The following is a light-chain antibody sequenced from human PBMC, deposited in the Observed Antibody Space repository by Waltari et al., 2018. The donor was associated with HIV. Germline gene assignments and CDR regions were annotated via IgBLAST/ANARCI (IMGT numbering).Light chain of an antibody. CDR1: NIGTKS. V-gene: IGLV3-21*03. CDR3: QAWYHSDDPIF. Sequence: SYVLTQPPSVSVAPGKTATITCGGDNIGTKSVQWYQKRPGQAPVLVVYHDNNRPSGVPERFSGSNSGDTATLTISRVEAGDEADYYCQAWYHSDDPIFFGGGTQLTVL. J-gene: IGLJ2*01. CDR2: HDN.